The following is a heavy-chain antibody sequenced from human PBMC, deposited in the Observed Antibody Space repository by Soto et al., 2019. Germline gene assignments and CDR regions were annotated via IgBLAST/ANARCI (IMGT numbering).Heavy chain of an antibody. Sequence: GGSLRLSCGASGVTFSSYWMHWVRQAPGKGLVWVSRINSDGSSTSYADSVKGRFTISRDNAKNTLYLQMNSLRAEDTAVYYCARDAVEMATITGLYYYYGMDVWGQGTTVTVSS. CDR3: ARDAVEMATITGLYYYYGMDV. D-gene: IGHD5-12*01. CDR2: INSDGSST. CDR1: GVTFSSYW. J-gene: IGHJ6*02. V-gene: IGHV3-74*01.